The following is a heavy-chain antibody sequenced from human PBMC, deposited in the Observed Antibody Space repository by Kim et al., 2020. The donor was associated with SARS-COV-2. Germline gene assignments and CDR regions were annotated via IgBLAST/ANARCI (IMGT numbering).Heavy chain of an antibody. J-gene: IGHJ6*02. D-gene: IGHD6-13*01. CDR2: ISGDGGST. Sequence: GGSLRLSCAASGFTFDDYAMHWVRQAPGKGLEWVSLISGDGGSTYYADSVKGRFTISRDNSKNSLYLQMNSLRTEDTALYYCAKDTAAAGTTRWYYQYYYGMDVWGQGTTVTVSS. V-gene: IGHV3-43*02. CDR1: GFTFDDYA. CDR3: AKDTAAAGTTRWYYQYYYGMDV.